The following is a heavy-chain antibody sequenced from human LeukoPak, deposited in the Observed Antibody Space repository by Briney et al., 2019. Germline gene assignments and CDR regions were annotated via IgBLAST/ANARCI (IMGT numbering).Heavy chain of an antibody. CDR3: ARSLGVASPFDY. CDR1: GGTFSSYA. CDR2: LIPIFGTA. J-gene: IGHJ4*02. V-gene: IGHV1-69*13. Sequence: GASVKVSCKASGGTFSSYAISWVRQAPGQGLECMGGLIPIFGTANYAQKFQGRVTITADESTSTAYMELRSLRSEDTAVYYCARSLGVASPFDYWGQGTLVTVSS. D-gene: IGHD7-27*01.